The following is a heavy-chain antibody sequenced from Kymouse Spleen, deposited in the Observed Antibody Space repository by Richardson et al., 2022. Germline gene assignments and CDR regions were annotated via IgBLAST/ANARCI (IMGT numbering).Heavy chain of an antibody. J-gene: IGHJ3*02. D-gene: IGHD3-3*01. CDR3: AKRYDFWSGYYSDAFDI. CDR1: GFTFSSYA. CDR2: ISGSGGST. Sequence: EVQLVESGGGLVQPGGSLRLSCAASGFTFSSYAMSWVRQAPGKGLEWVSAISGSGGSTYYADSVKGRFTISRDNSKNTLYLQMNSLRAEDTAVYYCAKRYDFWSGYYSDAFDIWGQGTMVTVSS. V-gene: IGHV3-23*04.